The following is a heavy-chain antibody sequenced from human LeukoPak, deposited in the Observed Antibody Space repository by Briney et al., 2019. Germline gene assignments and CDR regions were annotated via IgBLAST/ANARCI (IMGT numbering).Heavy chain of an antibody. D-gene: IGHD3-22*01. CDR3: ARQGTYYYDSTKLTFDY. Sequence: PSETLSLTCTVSGDSVSSTYYYWGWIRQPPGKGLEWIGSIYFSGNTYYNSSLKSRVTISIDTSKNQFSLNLSSVTAADTAVYYCARQGTYYYDSTKLTFDYWGQGTLVSVSS. CDR2: IYFSGNT. J-gene: IGHJ4*02. V-gene: IGHV4-39*01. CDR1: GDSVSSTYYY.